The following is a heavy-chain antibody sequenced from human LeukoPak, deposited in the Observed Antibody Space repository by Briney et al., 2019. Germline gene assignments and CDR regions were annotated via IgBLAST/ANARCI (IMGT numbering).Heavy chain of an antibody. CDR2: IKQDGSEK. V-gene: IGHV3-7*01. CDR1: GFTFSSYW. J-gene: IGHJ4*02. Sequence: GGSLRLSCAASGFTFSSYWMSWVRQAPGKGLEWVANIKQDGSEKYYVDSVKGRLTISRDNAKNSLYLQMNSLRAEDTAVYYCARVGGSHYFDYWGQGTLVTVSS. CDR3: ARVGGSHYFDY. D-gene: IGHD1-26*01.